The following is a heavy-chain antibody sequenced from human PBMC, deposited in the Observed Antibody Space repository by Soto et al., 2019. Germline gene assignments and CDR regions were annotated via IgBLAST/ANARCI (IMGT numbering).Heavy chain of an antibody. CDR2: IYWDDDK. CDR1: GFSLRTPGVG. D-gene: IGHD3-16*01. Sequence: QITLKESGPTLVKPTQTLTLTCTYSGFSLRTPGVGVGWIRQPPGKALEWLGIIYWDDDKRYSPSLKSRLTLGSDSSQSQVLLTMTNMGPVYTATYFCAHTWGLPFDYWGPGNLVIVSS. J-gene: IGHJ4*02. CDR3: AHTWGLPFDY. V-gene: IGHV2-5*02.